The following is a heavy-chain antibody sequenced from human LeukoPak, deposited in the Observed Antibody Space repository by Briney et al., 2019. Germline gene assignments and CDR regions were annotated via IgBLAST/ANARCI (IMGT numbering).Heavy chain of an antibody. CDR2: IYYSGST. D-gene: IGHD4-17*01. V-gene: IGHV4-31*03. CDR1: GGSISSGGYY. J-gene: IGHJ4*02. Sequence: PSETLSLTCTVSGGSISSGGYYWSWIRQHPGKGLEWIGYIYYSGSTYHNPSLKSRVTISVDTSKNQFSLKLSSVTAADTAVYYCARVRPDYGDYDYWGQGTLVTVSS. CDR3: ARVRPDYGDYDY.